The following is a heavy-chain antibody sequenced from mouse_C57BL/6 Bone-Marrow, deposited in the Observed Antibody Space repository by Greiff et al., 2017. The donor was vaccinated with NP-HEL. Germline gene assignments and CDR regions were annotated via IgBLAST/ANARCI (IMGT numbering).Heavy chain of an antibody. CDR1: GFTFSSYA. V-gene: IGHV5-4*01. J-gene: IGHJ3*01. CDR2: ISDGGSYT. D-gene: IGHD3-1*01. Sequence: EVQLVESGGGLVKPGGSLKLSCAASGFTFSSYAMSWVRQTPEKRLEWVATISDGGSYTYYPDNVKGRFTISRDNAKNNRYLQMSHLKAEDTAMYYCARDRERGFAYWGQGTLVTVSA. CDR3: ARDRERGFAY.